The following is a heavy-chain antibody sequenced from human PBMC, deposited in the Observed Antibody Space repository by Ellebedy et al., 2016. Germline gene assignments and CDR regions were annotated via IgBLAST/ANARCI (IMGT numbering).Heavy chain of an antibody. J-gene: IGHJ4*02. CDR2: ISEDGSNK. CDR1: GFTASRYA. Sequence: GESLKISXAASGFTASRYAMHWVRQAPGKGLEWVSIISEDGSNKYYADSVKGRFIISRDNSNNTLFLQLNSLRPEDTAVYFCARGIYGVAAAGHFDSWGQGTLVTVSS. V-gene: IGHV3-30-3*01. D-gene: IGHD6-13*01. CDR3: ARGIYGVAAAGHFDS.